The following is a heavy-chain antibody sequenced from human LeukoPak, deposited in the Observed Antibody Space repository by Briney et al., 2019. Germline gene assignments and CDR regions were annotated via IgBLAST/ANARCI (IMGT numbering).Heavy chain of an antibody. V-gene: IGHV3-11*04. D-gene: IGHD1-14*01. CDR2: MSASGTII. CDR3: VKDNPLDY. J-gene: IGHJ4*02. CDR1: GFTLSDYY. Sequence: GGSLRLSCAASGFTLSDYYMGWIRQAPGKGLEWISYMSASGTIINYADSVKGRFTISRDNSKNTLYLHINSLRPEDTALYYCVKDNPLDYWGQGTLVIVSS.